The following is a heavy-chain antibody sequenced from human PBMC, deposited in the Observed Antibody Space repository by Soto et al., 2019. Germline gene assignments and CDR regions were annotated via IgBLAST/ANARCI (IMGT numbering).Heavy chain of an antibody. CDR3: AKDVHYDIVTGIEYFHH. Sequence: EVQLLESGGGLVQPGGSLKLSCGASEFTFSSYDMSWVRQAPGKGLEWVSGISGTGRVTNYADSVRGRFTISRDNSKNTLYLQMSSLRAEDTAIYYCAKDVHYDIVTGIEYFHHWGQGALVTVSS. CDR2: ISGTGRVT. J-gene: IGHJ1*01. CDR1: EFTFSSYD. V-gene: IGHV3-23*01. D-gene: IGHD3-9*01.